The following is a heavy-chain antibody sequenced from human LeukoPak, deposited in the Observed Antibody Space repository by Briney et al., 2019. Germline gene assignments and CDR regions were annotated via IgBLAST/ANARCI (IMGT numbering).Heavy chain of an antibody. CDR3: AFIGARRYFDY. CDR2: INHSGST. CDR1: GGSFSGYY. D-gene: IGHD6-6*01. J-gene: IGHJ4*02. Sequence: SETLSLTCAVYGGSFSGYYWSWIRQPPGKGLEWIGEINHSGSTNYNPSLKSRVTISVDTSKNQFSLKLSSVTAADTAVCYCAFIGARRYFDYWGQGTLVTVSS. V-gene: IGHV4-34*01.